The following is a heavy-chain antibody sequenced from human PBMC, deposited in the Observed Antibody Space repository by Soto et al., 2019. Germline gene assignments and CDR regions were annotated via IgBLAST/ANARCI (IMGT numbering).Heavy chain of an antibody. D-gene: IGHD3-22*01. J-gene: IGHJ1*01. V-gene: IGHV3-23*01. Sequence: PGGSLRLSCAASGFTFSSYAMSWVRQAPGKGLEWVSAISGSGGSTYYADSVKGRFTISRDNSKNTLYLQMNSLRAEDTAVYYCAKGTDYYDSSGYYPPAEYFQHWGQGTLVTVSS. CDR1: GFTFSSYA. CDR2: ISGSGGST. CDR3: AKGTDYYDSSGYYPPAEYFQH.